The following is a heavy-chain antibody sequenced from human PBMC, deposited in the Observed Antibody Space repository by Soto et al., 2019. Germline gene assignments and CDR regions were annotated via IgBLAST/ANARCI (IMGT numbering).Heavy chain of an antibody. J-gene: IGHJ5*02. V-gene: IGHV1-69*13. CDR1: GGTFSSYA. CDR2: IIPIFGTA. D-gene: IGHD1-7*01. CDR3: ARDAGTTIFNWFDP. Sequence: SVKVSCKASGGTFSSYAISWVRQAPGQGLEWMGGIIPIFGTANYAQKFQGRVTITADESTSTAYMELSGLRSEDTAVYYCARDAGTTIFNWFDPWGQGTLVTVSS.